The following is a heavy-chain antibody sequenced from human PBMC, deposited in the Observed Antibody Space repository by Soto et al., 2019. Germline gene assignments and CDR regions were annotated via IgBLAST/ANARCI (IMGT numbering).Heavy chain of an antibody. CDR2: IYYSGST. CDR1: GGSISSYY. CDR3: AGVARITFGGVIARFDP. V-gene: IGHV4-59*01. J-gene: IGHJ5*02. Sequence: SETLSLTCTVSGGSISSYYWSWIRQPPGKGLEWIGYIYYSGSTNYNPSLKSRVTISVDTSKNQFSLKLSSVTAADTAVYYCAGVARITFGGVIARFDPWGQGTLVSVAS. D-gene: IGHD3-16*02.